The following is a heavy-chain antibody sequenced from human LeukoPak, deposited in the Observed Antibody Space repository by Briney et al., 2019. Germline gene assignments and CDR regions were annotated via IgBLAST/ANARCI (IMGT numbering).Heavy chain of an antibody. J-gene: IGHJ6*03. V-gene: IGHV1-69*13. Sequence: SVKVSCKASGYTFSSYAINWVRQAPGQGLEWMGGIIPIFGTANYAQKFQGRVTITADESTSTAYMELSSLRSEDTAVYYCARAGGGYYFSYMDVWGKGTTVTISS. D-gene: IGHD5-18*01. CDR3: ARAGGGYYFSYMDV. CDR1: GYTFSSYA. CDR2: IIPIFGTA.